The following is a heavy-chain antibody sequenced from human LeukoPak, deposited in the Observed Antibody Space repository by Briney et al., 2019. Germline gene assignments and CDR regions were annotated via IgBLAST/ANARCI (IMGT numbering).Heavy chain of an antibody. J-gene: IGHJ4*02. CDR2: IYHSGST. D-gene: IGHD3-16*01. V-gene: IGHV4-38-2*01. Sequence: SETLSLTCAVSGYSISSGYYWGWIRQPPGKGLEWTGSIYHSGSTYYNPSLKSRVTISVDTSKNQFSLKLSSVTAADTAVYYCARHGGRYAGLSYFDYWGQGTLVTVSS. CDR1: GYSISSGYY. CDR3: ARHGGRYAGLSYFDY.